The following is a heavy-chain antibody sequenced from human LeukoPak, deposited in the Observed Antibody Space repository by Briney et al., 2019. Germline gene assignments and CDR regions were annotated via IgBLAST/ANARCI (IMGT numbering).Heavy chain of an antibody. Sequence: GRSLRLSCAASGFILSSYGMHWVRQAPGKGLEGVAVILYDGSNEYYADSVKVRFTISRDNSKNTLVLQMNSLRAEDMAVYYCALNGGSGYSLHYWGQGTLVTVSS. CDR3: ALNGGSGYSLHY. CDR2: ILYDGSNE. V-gene: IGHV3-30*03. J-gene: IGHJ4*02. CDR1: GFILSSYG. D-gene: IGHD3-3*01.